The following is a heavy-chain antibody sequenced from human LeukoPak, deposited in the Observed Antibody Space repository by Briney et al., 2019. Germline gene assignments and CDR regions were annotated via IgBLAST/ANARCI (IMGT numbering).Heavy chain of an antibody. CDR2: IYTSGST. CDR1: GGSISSYY. J-gene: IGHJ3*02. V-gene: IGHV4-4*07. D-gene: IGHD3-22*01. Sequence: SETLSLTCTVSGGSISSYYWSWIRQPAGKGLEWIGRIYTSGSTNYSPSLKSRVTMSVDTSKNQFSLKLSSVTAADTAVYYCARGSYYDSSGYYYSAFDIWGQGTMVTVSS. CDR3: ARGSYYDSSGYYYSAFDI.